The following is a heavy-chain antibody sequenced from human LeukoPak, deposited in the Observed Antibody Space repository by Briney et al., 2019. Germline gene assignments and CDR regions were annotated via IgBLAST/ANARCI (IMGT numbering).Heavy chain of an antibody. J-gene: IGHJ4*02. CDR3: TREYYYGSGSHDY. V-gene: IGHV3-49*04. CDR1: GFTFGGYA. Sequence: GGSLRLSCIASGFTFGGYAMSWVRQAPGKGLEWVGFIRNKAYGGTTEYAATVKYRFTISRDDSKRIAYLQMNSLKTEDTAVYYCTREYYYGSGSHDYWGQGTLVTVSS. D-gene: IGHD3-10*01. CDR2: IRNKAYGGTT.